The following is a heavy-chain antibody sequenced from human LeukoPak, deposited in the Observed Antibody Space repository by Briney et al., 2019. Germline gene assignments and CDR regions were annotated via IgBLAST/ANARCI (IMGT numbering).Heavy chain of an antibody. D-gene: IGHD4/OR15-4a*01. Sequence: GGSVRLSCAASGFTFSSYWMSWVRQAPGKGLEWVANIKQDGSEKYYVDSVKGRFTISRDNAKSSLYLQMNSLRVEDTAVYYCARRAGAYSHPYDYWGQGTLVTVSS. J-gene: IGHJ4*02. CDR2: IKQDGSEK. CDR1: GFTFSSYW. CDR3: ARRAGAYSHPYDY. V-gene: IGHV3-7*01.